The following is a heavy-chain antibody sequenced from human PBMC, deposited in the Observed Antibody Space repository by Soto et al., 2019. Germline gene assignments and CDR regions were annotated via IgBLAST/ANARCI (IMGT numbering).Heavy chain of an antibody. CDR3: EKRGFHNSAGEYSYYGMDV. CDR2: ISGSGGST. J-gene: IGHJ6*02. V-gene: IGHV3-23*01. D-gene: IGHD3-10*01. Sequence: PGGSLRLSCAASGFTFSSYAMSWVRQAPGKGLEWVSGISGSGGSTYYADSVKGQFTISRDNSKNTLYLQMNSLRAEDTAVYYCEKRGFHNSAGEYSYYGMDVWGQGTTVTVSS. CDR1: GFTFSSYA.